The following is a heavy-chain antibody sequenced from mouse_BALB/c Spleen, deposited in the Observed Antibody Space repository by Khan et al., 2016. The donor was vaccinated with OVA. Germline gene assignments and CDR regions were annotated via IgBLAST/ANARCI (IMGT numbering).Heavy chain of an antibody. J-gene: IGHJ1*01. CDR3: ARAYGSTYWYFDV. CDR1: GFSLTSYA. CDR2: IWTGGST. D-gene: IGHD1-1*01. V-gene: IGHV2-9*02. Sequence: VQLQESGPGLVAPSQSLSITCTVAGFSLTSYAVHWLRQPPGKGLEWLGVIWTGGSTNYNSALMSRLSISKDNSKSQVFLKMNSLQTDDTAMYXYARAYGSTYWYFDVWGAGTTVTVSS.